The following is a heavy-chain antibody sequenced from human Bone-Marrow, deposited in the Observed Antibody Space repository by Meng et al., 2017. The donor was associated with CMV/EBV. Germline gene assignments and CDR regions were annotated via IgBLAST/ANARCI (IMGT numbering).Heavy chain of an antibody. D-gene: IGHD1-26*01. CDR2: IYPGDSDT. CDR1: GSGFTSYW. J-gene: IGHJ5*02. V-gene: IGHV5-51*01. CDR3: ASCEWELLSWWFDP. Sequence: SGSGFTSYWIGLVRQMPGKGLEWMGIIYPGDSDTRYSPSFQGQVTISADKSISTAYLQWSSLKASDTAMYYCASCEWELLSWWFDPWGQGTLVTVSS.